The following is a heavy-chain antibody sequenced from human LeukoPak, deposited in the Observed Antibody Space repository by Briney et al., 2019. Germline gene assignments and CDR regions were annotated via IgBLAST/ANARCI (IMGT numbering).Heavy chain of an antibody. V-gene: IGHV3-30*18. CDR2: ISYNGINE. CDR3: AKVRWDNSGWYYLDS. D-gene: IGHD6-19*01. J-gene: IGHJ4*02. Sequence: GRSLRLSCAASGFSFSDYNMHWVRQAPGKGLEWMAVISYNGINEYYADSVKGRFTISRDNSKSTLLLQMNSLRAEDTAVYYCAKVRWDNSGWYYLDSWGQGTLVTVSP. CDR1: GFSFSDYN.